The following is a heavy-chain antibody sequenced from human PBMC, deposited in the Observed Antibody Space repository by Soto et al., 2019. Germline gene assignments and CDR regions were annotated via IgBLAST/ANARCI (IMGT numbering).Heavy chain of an antibody. D-gene: IGHD3-10*01. V-gene: IGHV3-30*18. CDR1: GFTFSSYG. CDR3: AKAGPGGYYYMDV. CDR2: ISYDGSNK. J-gene: IGHJ6*03. Sequence: GGSLRLSCAASGFTFSSYGMHWVRQAPGKGLEWVAVISYDGSNKYYADSVKGRFTISRDNSKNTLYLQMNRLRAEDTAVYYCAKAGPGGYYYMDVWGKGTTVTVSS.